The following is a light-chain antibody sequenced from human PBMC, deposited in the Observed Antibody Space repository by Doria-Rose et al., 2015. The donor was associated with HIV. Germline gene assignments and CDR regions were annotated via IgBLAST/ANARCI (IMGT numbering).Light chain of an antibody. CDR2: DAS. CDR3: QQRSNWRLT. CDR1: QRVSSY. J-gene: IGKJ4*01. Sequence: TQSPAILSMSPGERATLSCRASQRVSSYLAWYQQKPGQAPRLLMYDASNRATGIPARFSGSGSGTDFTLTISSLEPEDFAVYYCQQRSNWRLTFGGGTKVEIK. V-gene: IGKV3-11*01.